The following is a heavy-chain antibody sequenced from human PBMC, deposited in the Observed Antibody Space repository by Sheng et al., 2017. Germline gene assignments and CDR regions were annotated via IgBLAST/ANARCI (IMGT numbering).Heavy chain of an antibody. CDR2: ISGSGGST. CDR1: TFTFSSYA. CDR3: AKDPYGSGWSLFDY. V-gene: IGHV3-23*01. D-gene: IGHD6-19*01. J-gene: IGHJ4*02. Sequence: EVQLLESGGGLVQPGGSLRLSCAASTFTFSSYAMSWVRQAPGKGLEWVSAISGSGGSTYYAGSVKGRFTISRDNSKNTLYLQMNSLRAEDTAVYYCAKDPYGSGWSLFDYWGQGTLVTVSS.